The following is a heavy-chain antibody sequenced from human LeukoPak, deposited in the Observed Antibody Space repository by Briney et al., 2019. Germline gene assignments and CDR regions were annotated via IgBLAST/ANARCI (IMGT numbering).Heavy chain of an antibody. CDR1: GFTFSSYS. J-gene: IGHJ5*02. Sequence: GGSLRLSCAASGFTFSSYSMNWVRQAPGKGLEWGSSIISIISYIYYADSVKGRFTISRDNAKNSLYLQMTSLRAEDTAVYYCARVAQLRYFDWTPSTGWFDPWGQGTLVTVSS. CDR2: IISIISYI. CDR3: ARVAQLRYFDWTPSTGWFDP. V-gene: IGHV3-21*01. D-gene: IGHD3-9*01.